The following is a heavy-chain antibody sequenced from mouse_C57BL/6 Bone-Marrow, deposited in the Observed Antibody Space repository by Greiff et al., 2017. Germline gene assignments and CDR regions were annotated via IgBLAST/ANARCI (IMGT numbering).Heavy chain of an antibody. CDR3: ARRSYFDV. J-gene: IGHJ1*03. CDR2: ISSGGSYT. Sequence: EVQLVESGGDLVKPGGSLKLSCAASGFTFSSYGMSWVRQTPDKRLEWVATISSGGSYTYYPDSVKGRFTISRDNSKNTLYLQMSSLKSEDTAMYYCARRSYFDVWGTGTTVTVSS. CDR1: GFTFSSYG. V-gene: IGHV5-6*01.